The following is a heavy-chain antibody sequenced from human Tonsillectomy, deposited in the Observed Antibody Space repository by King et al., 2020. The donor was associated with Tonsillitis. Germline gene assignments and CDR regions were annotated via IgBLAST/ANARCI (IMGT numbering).Heavy chain of an antibody. D-gene: IGHD3-10*01. CDR2: IYYRGST. J-gene: IGHJ4*02. Sequence: QLQESGPGLVKPSQTLSFTCTVSGDSISRADYYCSWIRKPPGKGLEWIGDIYYRGSTYYNPSLRSRLTMSLDTSKNPFSLNLSSVTASDTAVYYCARSFYNSALFFDYWGQGNLVTVSS. V-gene: IGHV4-30-4*01. CDR1: GDSISRADYY. CDR3: ARSFYNSALFFDY.